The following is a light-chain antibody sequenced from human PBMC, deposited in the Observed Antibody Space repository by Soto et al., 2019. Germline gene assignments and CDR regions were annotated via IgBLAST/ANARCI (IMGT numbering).Light chain of an antibody. V-gene: IGKV3-20*01. J-gene: IGKJ1*01. CDR2: AAS. CDR3: QQYGSSPWT. Sequence: EIVLTQSPGSLSLSPGEGSTLSCRASETIKKNYLAWYQQQPGQAPRLLIYAASRRATGIPDRFSGSGSGTDFTLTINRLEPEDFVIYYCQQYGSSPWTFGQGTKVDIK. CDR1: ETIKKNY.